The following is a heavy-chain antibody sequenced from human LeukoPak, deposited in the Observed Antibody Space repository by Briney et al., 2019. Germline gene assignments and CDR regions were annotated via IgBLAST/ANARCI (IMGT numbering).Heavy chain of an antibody. D-gene: IGHD1-26*01. CDR2: ISYEGSIK. CDR3: ARLGATSPIFDY. CDR1: GFTFSSHA. Sequence: GGSLRLSCEASGFTFSSHAMHWVRQAPGKGLEWVAFISYEGSIKYYADSVKGRFTISRDNSKNTLYLQMNSLRAEDTAVYYCARLGATSPIFDYWGQGTLVTVSS. V-gene: IGHV3-30*04. J-gene: IGHJ4*02.